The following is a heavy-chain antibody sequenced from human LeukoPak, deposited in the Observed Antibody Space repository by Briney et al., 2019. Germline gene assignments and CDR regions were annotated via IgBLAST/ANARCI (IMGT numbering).Heavy chain of an antibody. CDR3: ATCRGYYYYMDV. D-gene: IGHD3-10*01. CDR1: GGSISSYY. J-gene: IGHJ6*03. Sequence: SETLSLTCTVSGGSISSYYWSWIRQPPGKGLEWIGYIYYSGSTNYNPSLKSRVTISVDTSKNQFSLKLSSVTAADTAVYYCATCRGYYYYMDVWGKGTTVTVSS. CDR2: IYYSGST. V-gene: IGHV4-59*01.